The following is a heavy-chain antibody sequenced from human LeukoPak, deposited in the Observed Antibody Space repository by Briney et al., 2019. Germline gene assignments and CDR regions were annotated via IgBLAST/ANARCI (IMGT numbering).Heavy chain of an antibody. CDR2: INHSGST. Sequence: SETLSLTCADYGGSFSGYYWSWIRQPPGKGLEWIGEINHSGSTNYNPSLKSRVTISVDTSKNQFSLKLSSVTAADTAVYYCARDHITMVREGTGFDYWGQGTLVTVSS. CDR3: ARDHITMVREGTGFDY. CDR1: GGSFSGYY. J-gene: IGHJ4*02. V-gene: IGHV4-34*01. D-gene: IGHD3-10*01.